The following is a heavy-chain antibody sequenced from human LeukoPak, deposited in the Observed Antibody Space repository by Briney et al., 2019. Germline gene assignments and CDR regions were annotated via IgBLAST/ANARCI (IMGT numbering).Heavy chain of an antibody. CDR2: IYYSGST. CDR1: GGSISSSSYY. CDR3: ASGERYYDSSGYYYAVKYYFDY. J-gene: IGHJ4*02. V-gene: IGHV4-39*07. Sequence: SETLSLTCTVSGGSISSSSYYWGWIRQPPGKGLEWIRSIYYSGSTYYNPSLKRRVTISVDTSKNQFSLKLSSVTAADTAVYYCASGERYYDSSGYYYAVKYYFDYWGQGTLVTVSS. D-gene: IGHD3-22*01.